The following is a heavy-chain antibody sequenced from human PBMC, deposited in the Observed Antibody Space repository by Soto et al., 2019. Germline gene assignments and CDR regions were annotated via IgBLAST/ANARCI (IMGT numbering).Heavy chain of an antibody. D-gene: IGHD6-13*01. CDR2: IVYDGSNK. CDR1: GFTFSNYA. J-gene: IGHJ4*02. CDR3: ARKYKTSWYEAGH. Sequence: QVQLVESGGGVVQPGRSLRLSCSASGFTFSNYAMHWVLQAPGKALEWVAVIVYDGSNKYYADSVMCRFTISRDNSKNRLYLQMNSLRPEDTAVYYCARKYKTSWYEAGHWGQGTLVNVAS. V-gene: IGHV3-30-3*01.